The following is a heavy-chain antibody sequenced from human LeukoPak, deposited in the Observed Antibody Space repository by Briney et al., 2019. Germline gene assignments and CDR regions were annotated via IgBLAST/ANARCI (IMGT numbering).Heavy chain of an antibody. CDR2: IDSRGSTI. V-gene: IGHV3-48*03. Sequence: GGSLRLSCAASGLTFSSFEMNWVRQAPGKGLEWISYIDSRGSTIYQADSVRGRFTISRDNAKSSLYLQMSSLRAEDTAVYYCARDTVVVPQGDAFDLWGQGTMVTVSS. CDR3: ARDTVVVPQGDAFDL. J-gene: IGHJ3*01. CDR1: GLTFSSFE. D-gene: IGHD2-2*01.